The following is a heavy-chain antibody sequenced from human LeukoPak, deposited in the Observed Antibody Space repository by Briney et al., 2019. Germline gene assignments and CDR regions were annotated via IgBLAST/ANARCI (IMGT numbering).Heavy chain of an antibody. V-gene: IGHV3-48*02. Sequence: GGSLRLSCAASGFTFSSYDMNWVRQAPGKGLEWVSYINTISSTKYYADSVKGRFTISRDNAKNSLSLQMNSLRDEDTAVYYCSRGKIGYYYGDYDGYWGQGTLVTVSS. J-gene: IGHJ4*02. CDR2: INTISSTK. CDR3: SRGKIGYYYGDYDGY. CDR1: GFTFSSYD. D-gene: IGHD4-17*01.